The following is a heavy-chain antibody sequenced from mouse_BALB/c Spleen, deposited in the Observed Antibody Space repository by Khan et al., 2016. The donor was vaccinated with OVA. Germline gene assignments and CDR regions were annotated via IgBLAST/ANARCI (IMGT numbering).Heavy chain of an antibody. Sequence: VQLKQSGPSLVKPSQTLSFTCSVTGDSITSGYWNWIRKFPGNILEYMVHMIYSGNTYYIPSLKSRISITRHTSKNQYYLQLNSVATKDTATDYCARSNYRFAFAYWGQGAQVTVSA. CDR1: GDSITSGY. J-gene: IGHJ3*01. V-gene: IGHV3-8*02. D-gene: IGHD2-14*01. CDR3: ARSNYRFAFAY. CDR2: MIYSGNT.